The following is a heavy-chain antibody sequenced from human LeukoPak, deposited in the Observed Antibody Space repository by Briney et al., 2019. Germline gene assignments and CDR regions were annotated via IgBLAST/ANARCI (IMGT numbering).Heavy chain of an antibody. J-gene: IGHJ3*02. CDR3: AREGMAYAFDI. D-gene: IGHD5-24*01. CDR1: GGSISSYY. CDR2: IYYSGST. Sequence: PSETLSLTCTVSGGSISSYYWSWIRQPPGKGLEWIGYIYYSGSTNYNPSLKSRVTISVDTSKNQFSLKLSSVTAADTAVYYCAREGMAYAFDIWGQGTMVTVPS. V-gene: IGHV4-59*01.